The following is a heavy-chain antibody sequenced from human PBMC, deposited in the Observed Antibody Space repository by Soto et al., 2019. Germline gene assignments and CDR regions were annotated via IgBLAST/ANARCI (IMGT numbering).Heavy chain of an antibody. CDR3: ARGTRHDYGDSYFDY. D-gene: IGHD4-17*01. CDR1: GFTFSSYS. V-gene: IGHV3-48*01. J-gene: IGHJ4*02. Sequence: GGSLRLSCAASGFTFSSYSMNWVRQAPGKGLEWVSYISSSSSTIYYADSVKGRFTISRDNAKNSLYLQMNSLRAEDTAVYYCARGTRHDYGDSYFDYWGQGTLVTVSS. CDR2: ISSSSSTI.